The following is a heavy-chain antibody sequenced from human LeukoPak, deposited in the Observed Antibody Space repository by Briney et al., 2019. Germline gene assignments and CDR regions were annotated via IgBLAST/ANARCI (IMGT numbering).Heavy chain of an antibody. Sequence: ASVKVSCKASGYTFTPYYIHWTRQAPGQGLEWMGWINPNSGDTNYAQKFQGRVTMTTDASMNTAYMELDRLRSDDTAVYYCARVMTIFRPNSCPLDYWGQGTLVTVSS. CDR2: INPNSGDT. V-gene: IGHV1-2*02. CDR1: GYTFTPYY. J-gene: IGHJ4*02. D-gene: IGHD3-9*01. CDR3: ARVMTIFRPNSCPLDY.